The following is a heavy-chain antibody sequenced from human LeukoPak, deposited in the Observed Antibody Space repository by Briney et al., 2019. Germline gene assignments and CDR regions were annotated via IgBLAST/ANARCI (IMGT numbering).Heavy chain of an antibody. J-gene: IGHJ6*03. CDR1: GFTFGSYG. CDR2: IRYDGSND. CDR3: AKEVVSGMDV. V-gene: IGHV3-30*02. D-gene: IGHD1-26*01. Sequence: GGSLRLSCAASGFTFGSYGMHWVRQAPGKGLEWVTFIRYDGSNDYYADSVKVRFTISRDNSKNTLYLQMNSLRAEDTAVYYCAKEVVSGMDVWGKGTTVTVSS.